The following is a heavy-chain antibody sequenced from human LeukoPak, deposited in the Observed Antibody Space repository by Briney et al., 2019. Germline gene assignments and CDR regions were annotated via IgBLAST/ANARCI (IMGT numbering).Heavy chain of an antibody. V-gene: IGHV3-53*01. CDR1: GFTVSSNY. CDR3: ARDRGEGGFDY. Sequence: GGSLRPSCAASGFTVSSNYMSWVRQAPGKGLEWVSVIYSGGSTYYADSVKGRFTISRDNSKNTLYLQMNSLRAEDTAVYYCARDRGEGGFDYWGQGTLVTVSS. J-gene: IGHJ4*02. CDR2: IYSGGST. D-gene: IGHD3-16*01.